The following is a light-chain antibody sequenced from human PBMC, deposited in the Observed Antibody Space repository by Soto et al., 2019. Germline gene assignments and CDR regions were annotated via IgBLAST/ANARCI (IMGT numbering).Light chain of an antibody. Sequence: IQMTQSPSSLSASVGDRVAISCRASQDIRNTLAWYQQKPGKVPKLLIYKASNLESGVPSRFSGSGSGTEFTLTISSLQPDDFATYYCQQYDSYSSFGGGTKVDIK. CDR1: QDIRNT. CDR3: QQYDSYSS. V-gene: IGKV1-5*03. J-gene: IGKJ4*01. CDR2: KAS.